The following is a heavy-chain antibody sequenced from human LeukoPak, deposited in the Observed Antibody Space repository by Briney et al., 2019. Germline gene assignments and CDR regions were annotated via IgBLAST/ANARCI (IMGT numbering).Heavy chain of an antibody. D-gene: IGHD3-3*01. CDR1: GYTFTGYY. Sequence: ASVKVSCKASGYTFTGYYMHWVRQAPGQGLEWMGWINPNSGGTNYAQKFQGRVTMTRDTSISTAYMELSRLRSDDTAVYYCARMNQYYDFWSGYYPLDYWGQGTLVTVSS. J-gene: IGHJ4*02. V-gene: IGHV1-2*02. CDR2: INPNSGGT. CDR3: ARMNQYYDFWSGYYPLDY.